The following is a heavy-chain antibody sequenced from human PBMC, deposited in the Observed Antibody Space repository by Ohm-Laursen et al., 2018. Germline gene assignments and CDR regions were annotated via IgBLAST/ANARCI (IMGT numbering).Heavy chain of an antibody. D-gene: IGHD3/OR15-3a*01. J-gene: IGHJ5*02. CDR2: IIPIFGTA. CDR1: GGTFSSYA. CDR3: AGEDSSLRPNWFDP. Sequence: ASVKVSCKSSGGTFSSYAISWVRQAPGQGLEWMGGIIPIFGTANYAQKFQGRVTITADKSTSTAYMELSSLRSEDTAVYYCAGEDSSLRPNWFDPWGQGTLVTVSS. V-gene: IGHV1-69*06.